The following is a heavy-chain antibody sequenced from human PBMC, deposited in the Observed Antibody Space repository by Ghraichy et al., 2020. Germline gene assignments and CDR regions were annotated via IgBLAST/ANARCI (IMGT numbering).Heavy chain of an antibody. J-gene: IGHJ4*02. CDR1: GDSIRNYS. CDR3: ARVGGPGGDPIHYFDS. D-gene: IGHD3-16*01. V-gene: IGHV4-4*07. Sequence: SETLSLTCSVSGDSIRNYSWSWIRQAAGKGLEWIGRIYPRGTPITYNPSLNDRVTMSLDTSKNQFSLKVTSVTAADTAVYYCARVGGPGGDPIHYFDSWGQGMLVTVSS. CDR2: IYPRGTP.